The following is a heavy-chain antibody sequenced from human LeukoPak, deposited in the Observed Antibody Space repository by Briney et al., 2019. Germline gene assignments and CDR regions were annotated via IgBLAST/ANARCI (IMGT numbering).Heavy chain of an antibody. D-gene: IGHD3-22*01. CDR2: IIPIFGTA. CDR1: GGTFSSYA. Sequence: SVKASCKASGGTFSSYAISWVRQAPGQGLEWMGGIIPIFGTANYAQKFQGRVTITRDTSASTAYMELSSLRSEDTAVYYCARAHYSGYYATFDYWGQGTLVTVSS. CDR3: ARAHYSGYYATFDY. V-gene: IGHV1-69*05. J-gene: IGHJ4*02.